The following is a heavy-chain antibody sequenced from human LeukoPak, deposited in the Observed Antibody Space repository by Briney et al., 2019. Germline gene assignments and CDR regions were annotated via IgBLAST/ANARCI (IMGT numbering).Heavy chain of an antibody. CDR2: IYHSGRT. D-gene: IGHD5-24*01. V-gene: IGHV4-38-2*02. CDR3: ARLGGDGYNSGLDY. Sequence: SETLSLTCTVSGYSISSGYYWGWIRQPPGKGLEWIGSIYHSGRTFYNPSLKSRVTISVDTSKNQFSLKLSSVTAADTAVYYCARLGGDGYNSGLDYWGQGTLVTVSS. CDR1: GYSISSGYY. J-gene: IGHJ4*02.